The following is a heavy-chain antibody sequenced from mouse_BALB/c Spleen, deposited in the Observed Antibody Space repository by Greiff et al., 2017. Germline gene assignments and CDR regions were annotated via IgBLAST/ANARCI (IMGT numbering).Heavy chain of an antibody. CDR1: GFTFSSYG. CDR3: ASVYYDYDRGFAY. V-gene: IGHV5-6*01. J-gene: IGHJ3*01. D-gene: IGHD2-4*01. Sequence: EVQLQESGGDLVKPGGSLKLSCAASGFTFSSYGMSWVRQTPDKRLEWVATISSGGSYTYYPDSVKGRFTISRDNAKNTLYLQMSSLKSEDTAMYYCASVYYDYDRGFAYWGQGTLVTVSA. CDR2: ISSGGSYT.